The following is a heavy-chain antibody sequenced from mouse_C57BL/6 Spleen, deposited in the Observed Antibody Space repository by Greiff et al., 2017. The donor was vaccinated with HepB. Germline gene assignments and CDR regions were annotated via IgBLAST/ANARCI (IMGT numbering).Heavy chain of an antibody. Sequence: QQSCKASGYTFTSYWMDWVKQRPGQGLEWIGNIYPSDSETHYNQKFKDKATLTVDKSSSTAYMQLSSLTSEDSAVYYCARGTGYFDYWGQGTTLTVSS. CDR3: ARGTGYFDY. V-gene: IGHV1-61*01. CDR2: IYPSDSET. J-gene: IGHJ2*01. D-gene: IGHD4-1*01. CDR1: GYTFTSYW.